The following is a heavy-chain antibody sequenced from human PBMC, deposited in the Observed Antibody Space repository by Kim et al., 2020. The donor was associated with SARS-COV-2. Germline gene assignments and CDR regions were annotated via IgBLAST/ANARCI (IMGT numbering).Heavy chain of an antibody. D-gene: IGHD3-10*01. Sequence: PARKRRVTISVDTAKNQFSLKLSSVTAADTAVYYCARDSGVLLWFGDFDYWGQGTLVTVSS. J-gene: IGHJ4*02. CDR3: ARDSGVLLWFGDFDY. V-gene: IGHV4-30-2*05.